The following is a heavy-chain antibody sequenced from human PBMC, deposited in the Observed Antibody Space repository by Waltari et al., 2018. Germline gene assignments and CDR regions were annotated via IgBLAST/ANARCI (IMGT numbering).Heavy chain of an antibody. CDR1: GYTFTGYY. D-gene: IGHD1-26*01. CDR3: ARDKWELNWYFDL. Sequence: QVQLVQSGAEVKKPGASVKVSCKASGYTFTGYYIHWVRQAPGQGLEWRGWINPNSGGTNYAQKFQGRVTMTRDTSISTAYMELSRLRSDDTAIYYCARDKWELNWYFDLWGRGTLVTVSS. J-gene: IGHJ2*01. V-gene: IGHV1-2*02. CDR2: INPNSGGT.